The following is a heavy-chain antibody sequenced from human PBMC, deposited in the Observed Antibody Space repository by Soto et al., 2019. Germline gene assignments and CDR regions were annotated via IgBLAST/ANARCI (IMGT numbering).Heavy chain of an antibody. CDR2: ASGSGSGT. CDR3: AKGRPGVAAAPDY. CDR1: GFTVSDLA. Sequence: WGSLRLSCAASGFTVSDLAMAWVRQAPGKGLEWVSSASGSGSGTYYADSVKGRFTISRDNSKNTLFLHMTNLRAGDTALYFCAKGRPGVAAAPDYWGQGTLVTVSS. V-gene: IGHV3-23*01. D-gene: IGHD2-21*01. J-gene: IGHJ4*02.